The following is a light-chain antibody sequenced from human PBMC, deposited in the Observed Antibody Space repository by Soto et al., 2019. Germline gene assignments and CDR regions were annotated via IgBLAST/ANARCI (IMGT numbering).Light chain of an antibody. Sequence: IPMTQSPSSLSASVGDRVTITCQASEDISNSLNWYQQKPGKAPKLLIYDASNLETGVPSRFSGSGSGTDFTFTISSLQPEDLATYYCQQYDHLITFGQGTRLEIK. CDR2: DAS. CDR1: EDISNS. CDR3: QQYDHLIT. V-gene: IGKV1-33*01. J-gene: IGKJ5*01.